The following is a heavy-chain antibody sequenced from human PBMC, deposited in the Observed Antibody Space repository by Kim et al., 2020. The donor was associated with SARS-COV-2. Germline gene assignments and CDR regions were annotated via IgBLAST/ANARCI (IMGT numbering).Heavy chain of an antibody. CDR2: INHSGST. CDR1: GGSFSGYY. Sequence: SETLSLTCAVYGGSFSGYYWSWIRQPPGKGLEWIGEINHSGSTNYNPSLKSRVTISVDTSKNQFSLKLSSVTAADTAVYYCARGRRFSSSWSRFFDYWGQGTLVTVSS. J-gene: IGHJ4*02. D-gene: IGHD6-13*01. CDR3: ARGRRFSSSWSRFFDY. V-gene: IGHV4-34*01.